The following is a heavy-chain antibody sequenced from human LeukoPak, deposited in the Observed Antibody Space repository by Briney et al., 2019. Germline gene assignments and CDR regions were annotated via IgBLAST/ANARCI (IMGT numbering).Heavy chain of an antibody. CDR3: ARAGSSGLPLLF. Sequence: SETLSLTCTVSGGSISNYYWSWIRQPPGKGLEWIAYISYSGSTNHDPSLKSRVTISIDMSKNQFSLKPSSVTPADTAVYYCARAGSSGLPLLFWGQGTLVTVSS. V-gene: IGHV4-59*01. CDR2: ISYSGST. J-gene: IGHJ4*02. CDR1: GGSISNYY. D-gene: IGHD6-25*01.